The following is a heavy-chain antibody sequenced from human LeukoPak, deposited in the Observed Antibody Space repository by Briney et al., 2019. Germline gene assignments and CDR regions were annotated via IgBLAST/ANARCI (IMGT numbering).Heavy chain of an antibody. V-gene: IGHV3-43*02. CDR3: ARGGGWLVDY. CDR1: GFTFHDYA. Sequence: GGSRRLSCAASGFTFHDYAMHWVRQVPGKGLEWVSHISGDGSSTYYADSVKGRFTISRDTSKNSLYLQMNSLTTEDTALYYCARGGGWLVDYWGQGTLVTVSS. CDR2: ISGDGSST. D-gene: IGHD6-19*01. J-gene: IGHJ4*02.